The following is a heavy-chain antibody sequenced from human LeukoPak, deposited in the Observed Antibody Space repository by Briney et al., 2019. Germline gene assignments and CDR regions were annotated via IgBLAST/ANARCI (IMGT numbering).Heavy chain of an antibody. J-gene: IGHJ4*02. CDR3: ARPTSGDYGDYSFDY. Sequence: GGSLRLSCAASGFTFSSYWMHWVRQAPGKGLVWVSRINSDGSSTNYADSVKGRFTISRDNAKNTLYLQMNSLRAEDTAVYYCARPTSGDYGDYSFDYWGQGTLVAVSS. V-gene: IGHV3-74*01. D-gene: IGHD4-17*01. CDR2: INSDGSST. CDR1: GFTFSSYW.